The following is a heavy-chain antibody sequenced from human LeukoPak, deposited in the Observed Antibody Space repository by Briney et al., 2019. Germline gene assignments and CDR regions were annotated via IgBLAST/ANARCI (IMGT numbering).Heavy chain of an antibody. CDR2: ISSSSGTI. V-gene: IGHV3-48*01. CDR1: GFTFSTYS. J-gene: IGHJ4*02. D-gene: IGHD6-25*01. Sequence: GGSLRLSCAASGFTFSTYSMTWVRQAPGRGLECISYISSSSGTIYYADSVKGRFTISRDNAKNSLYLQMNSLRAEDTAVYYCARDVVGSDYWGQGTLVTVSS. CDR3: ARDVVGSDY.